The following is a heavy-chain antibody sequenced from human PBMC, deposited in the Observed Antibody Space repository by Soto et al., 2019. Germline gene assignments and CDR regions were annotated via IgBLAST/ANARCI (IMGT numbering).Heavy chain of an antibody. D-gene: IGHD3-16*01. Sequence: QITLKESGPTLVKPTQTLTLTCTFSGFSLTTRGVGVGWIRQPPGKALECLALIYWDDDKRYSPSLQSRLSNPQDNSKSQAVPTLTNVDPVDTATYYCAHIPNYYQYDWFVPWGQRTLVSVSS. CDR2: IYWDDDK. V-gene: IGHV2-5*02. CDR3: AHIPNYYQYDWFVP. CDR1: GFSLTTRGVG. J-gene: IGHJ5*02.